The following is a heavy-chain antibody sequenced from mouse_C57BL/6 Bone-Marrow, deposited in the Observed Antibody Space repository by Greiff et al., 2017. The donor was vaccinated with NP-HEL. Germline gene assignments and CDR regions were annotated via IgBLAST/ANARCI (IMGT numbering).Heavy chain of an antibody. J-gene: IGHJ2*01. CDR3: TTPYGNYGY. V-gene: IGHV14-4*01. Sequence: VQLQQPGAELVRPGASVKLSCTASGFNIKDDYMHWVKQRPEQGLEWIGWIDPENGDTEYASKFQGKATITADTSSNTAYLQLSSLTSEDTAVYYCTTPYGNYGYWGQGTTLTVSS. D-gene: IGHD2-1*01. CDR1: GFNIKDDY. CDR2: IDPENGDT.